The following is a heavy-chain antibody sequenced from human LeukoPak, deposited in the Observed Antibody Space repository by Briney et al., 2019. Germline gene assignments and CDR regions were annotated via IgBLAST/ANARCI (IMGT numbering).Heavy chain of an antibody. Sequence: PSETLSLTCTVSGGSISSGSYYWSWIRQPAGKGLEWIGRIYTSGSTNYNPSLKSRVTISVDTSKNQFSLKLSSVTAADTAVYYCARAFSGSYPNENAFDIWGQGTMVTVSS. CDR2: IYTSGST. J-gene: IGHJ3*02. CDR3: ARAFSGSYPNENAFDI. V-gene: IGHV4-61*02. CDR1: GGSISSGSYY. D-gene: IGHD1-26*01.